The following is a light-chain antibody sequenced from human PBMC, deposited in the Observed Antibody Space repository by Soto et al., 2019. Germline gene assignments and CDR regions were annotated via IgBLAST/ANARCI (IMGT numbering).Light chain of an antibody. CDR1: SSDVGAYDY. CDR2: EVS. Sequence: QSALTQPASVSGSPGQSITISCTGTSSDVGAYDYVSWYQQHPDKAPKLMIYEVSHRPSGVSNRFYGSKSVNTATLTISGLQAVDEADYYCSSYTSSSTRVFGTGTKVTVL. CDR3: SSYTSSSTRV. J-gene: IGLJ1*01. V-gene: IGLV2-14*03.